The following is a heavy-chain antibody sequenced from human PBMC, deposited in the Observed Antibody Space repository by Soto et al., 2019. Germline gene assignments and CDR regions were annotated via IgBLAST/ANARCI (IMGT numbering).Heavy chain of an antibody. J-gene: IGHJ2*01. V-gene: IGHV4-30-4*01. CDR2: VYYSGST. Sequence: QLQESGPGLVKPSQTLSLTCTVSGGSINNNDYYWNWIRQTPGKGLEWIGYVYYSGSTYYIPSLESRLSMSIDKSKNQFSLMLNSVIAADAAIYYCARMSYYYDKWYFDLWGRGTLVAVSS. D-gene: IGHD3-22*01. CDR3: ARMSYYYDKWYFDL. CDR1: GGSINNNDYY.